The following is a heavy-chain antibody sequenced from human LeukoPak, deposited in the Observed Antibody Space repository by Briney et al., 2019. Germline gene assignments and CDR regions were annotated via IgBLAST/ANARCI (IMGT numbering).Heavy chain of an antibody. CDR2: ISSSGSTI. J-gene: IGHJ4*02. V-gene: IGHV3-48*04. D-gene: IGHD1-26*01. Sequence: GGSLRLSCAASGFTFSSHALHWIRQAPGKGLDGVSYISSSGSTIYYADSVKGRFTISRDNAKNSLYLQMNSLRAEDTAVYYCASGISGYVGYWGQGTLVTVSS. CDR1: GFTFSSHA. CDR3: ASGISGYVGY.